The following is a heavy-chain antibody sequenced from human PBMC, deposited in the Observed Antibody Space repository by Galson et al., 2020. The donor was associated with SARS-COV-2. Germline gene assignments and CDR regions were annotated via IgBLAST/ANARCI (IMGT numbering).Heavy chain of an antibody. CDR3: VRDDGTAPDDC. Sequence: GESLKISCAASGFAVSSKYMSWVRQAPGKGLEWVSDIYYDGNTNYADSVRGRFTISRDTSKNTVSLQMNSLRAEDTAVYYCVRDDGTAPDDCGGPGTLVTVSS. J-gene: IGHJ4*02. CDR1: GFAVSSKY. D-gene: IGHD2-21*02. CDR2: IYYDGNT. V-gene: IGHV3-53*05.